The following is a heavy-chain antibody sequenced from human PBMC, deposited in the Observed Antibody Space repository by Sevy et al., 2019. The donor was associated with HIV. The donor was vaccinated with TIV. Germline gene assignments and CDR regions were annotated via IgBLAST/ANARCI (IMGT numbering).Heavy chain of an antibody. CDR1: GGSISSSSYY. J-gene: IGHJ5*02. CDR2: IYYSGST. CDR3: ARQHSHNWNDLCWFDP. D-gene: IGHD1-1*01. Sequence: SETLSLTCTVSGGSISSSSYYWGWIRQPPGKGLEWIGSIYYSGSTYYNPSLKSRVTISVDTSKNQFSLKLSSVTAADTAVYYCARQHSHNWNDLCWFDPWGQGTLVTVSS. V-gene: IGHV4-39*01.